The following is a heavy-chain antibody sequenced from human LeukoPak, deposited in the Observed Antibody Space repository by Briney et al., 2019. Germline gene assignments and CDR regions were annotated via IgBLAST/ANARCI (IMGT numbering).Heavy chain of an antibody. J-gene: IGHJ6*02. CDR2: IWYDGSNK. Sequence: PGRSLRLSCAASGFTFSSYGMHWVRQAPGKGLEWVAVIWYDGSNKYYADSVKGRFTISRDNSKNTLYLQMNSLRAEDTAVYYCARQESSRFLEWLPHYYYYYGMDVWGQGTTVTVSS. V-gene: IGHV3-33*01. D-gene: IGHD3-3*01. CDR1: GFTFSSYG. CDR3: ARQESSRFLEWLPHYYYYYGMDV.